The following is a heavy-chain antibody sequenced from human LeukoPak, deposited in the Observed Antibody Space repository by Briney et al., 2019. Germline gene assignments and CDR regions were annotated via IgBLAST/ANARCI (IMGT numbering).Heavy chain of an antibody. D-gene: IGHD6-13*01. V-gene: IGHV4-59*01. Sequence: PSETLSLTCTVSGGSISTYYWSWIRQPPGKGLEWIGYIYYSGSTNYNPSLKSRVTISVDTSKNQFSLKLSSVTAADTAVYYCARGLEQQLAYGMDVWGQGTTVTVSS. CDR3: ARGLEQQLAYGMDV. J-gene: IGHJ6*02. CDR1: GGSISTYY. CDR2: IYYSGST.